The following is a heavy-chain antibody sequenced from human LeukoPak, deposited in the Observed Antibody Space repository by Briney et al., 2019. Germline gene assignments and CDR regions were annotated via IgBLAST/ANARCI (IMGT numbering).Heavy chain of an antibody. CDR3: ARKSGLHKRYYFDY. CDR1: GFTFDDYG. CDR2: INWNGGST. J-gene: IGHJ4*02. D-gene: IGHD2-21*02. Sequence: GGSLRLSCAASGFTFDDYGMSWVRQAPGKGLECVSGINWNGGSTGYADSVKGRFTISRDNAKNSLYLQMNSLRAEDTALYYCARKSGLHKRYYFDYWGQGTLVTVSS. V-gene: IGHV3-20*04.